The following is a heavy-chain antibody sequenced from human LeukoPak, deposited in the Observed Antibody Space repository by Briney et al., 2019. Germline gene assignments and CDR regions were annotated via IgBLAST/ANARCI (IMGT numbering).Heavy chain of an antibody. D-gene: IGHD3-10*01. CDR2: IYFNGNNK. CDR1: GFTFSSYA. Sequence: GRSLRLSCAASGFTFSSYAMHWVRQAPGKGLEWVALIYFNGNNKYYADSVKGRFTISSHNYNHTLYLQMNSLRADDAAVYYSARAGNYYDSGNFYDKIDSGDQGTVATVSA. CDR3: ARAGNYYDSGNFYDKIDS. J-gene: IGHJ4*02. V-gene: IGHV3-30*04.